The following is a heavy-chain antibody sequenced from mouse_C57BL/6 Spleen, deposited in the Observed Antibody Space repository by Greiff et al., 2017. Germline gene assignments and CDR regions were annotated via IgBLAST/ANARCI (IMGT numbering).Heavy chain of an antibody. CDR2: FYPGSGSI. CDR1: GYTFTEYT. J-gene: IGHJ2*01. CDR3: ARHEERWDGTNYFDY. D-gene: IGHD3-3*01. V-gene: IGHV1-62-2*01. Sequence: QVQLQQSGAELVKPGASVKLSCKASGYTFTEYTIHWVKQRPGQGLEWIGWFYPGSGSIKYNEKFKDKATLTADKSSSTVYMELSRLTSEDSAVYVCARHEERWDGTNYFDYWGQGTTLTVSS.